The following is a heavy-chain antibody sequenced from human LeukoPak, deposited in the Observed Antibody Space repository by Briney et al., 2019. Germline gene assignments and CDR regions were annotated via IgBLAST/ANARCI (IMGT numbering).Heavy chain of an antibody. CDR3: ATWAFYHSLDV. CDR2: IDKDGRKT. CDR1: GFTLGAFA. V-gene: IGHV3-43*02. D-gene: IGHD1-26*01. Sequence: GGSLRLSCAASGFTLGAFAMLWVRHAPGKGLEWVSLIDKDGRKTYYADSVKGRFTISRDNSKNSLYLQMASLRTEDTALYYCATWAFYHSLDVWGQGATVTVSS. J-gene: IGHJ6*02.